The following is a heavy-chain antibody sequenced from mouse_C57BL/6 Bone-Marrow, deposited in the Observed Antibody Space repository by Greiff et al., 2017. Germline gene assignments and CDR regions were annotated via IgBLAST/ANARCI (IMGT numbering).Heavy chain of an antibody. J-gene: IGHJ4*01. CDR2: IYPGNSDT. V-gene: IGHV1-5*01. D-gene: IGHD2-3*01. CDR1: GYTFTSYW. CDR3: TRPLYDGYYVYAMDY. Sequence: EVQLQQSGTVLARPGASVKMSCKTSGYTFTSYWMHWVKQRPGQGLEWIGAIYPGNSDTSYNQKFKGKAKLTAVTSASTAYMELSSLTNEDSAVYYCTRPLYDGYYVYAMDYWGQGTSVTVSS.